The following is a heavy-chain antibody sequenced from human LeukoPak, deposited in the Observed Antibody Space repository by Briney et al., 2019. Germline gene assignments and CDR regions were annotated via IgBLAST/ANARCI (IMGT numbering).Heavy chain of an antibody. CDR3: ERGTIGDGFDI. J-gene: IGHJ3*02. V-gene: IGHV4-39*01. Sequence: PSETLSLTCNVSGGSISTDTYYRGWIRQVPGKGLEWIATLYYSGNIYYNPSLKSRVTMSEDRSKSQFSLRLTSVSAADTAVYYCERGTIGDGFDIWGNGTMVAVSS. CDR2: LYYSGNI. D-gene: IGHD4/OR15-4a*01. CDR1: GGSISTDTYY.